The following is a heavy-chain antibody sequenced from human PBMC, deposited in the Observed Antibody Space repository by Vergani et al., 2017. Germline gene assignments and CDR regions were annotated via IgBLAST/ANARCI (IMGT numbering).Heavy chain of an antibody. Sequence: EVQLLESGGDLVQPGGSLRLSCAASGFTFNHYAMNWVRQAPGQGLEWVSGISGRGGSTYYAGSVKGRFTISRDSSKNTLYLQMNSLSAGDTAVYYCAKAKPRNSGYDYLYYYHAMDVWGQGTTVTVSS. CDR3: AKAKPRNSGYDYLYYYHAMDV. CDR2: ISGRGGST. D-gene: IGHD5-12*01. CDR1: GFTFNHYA. J-gene: IGHJ6*02. V-gene: IGHV3-23*01.